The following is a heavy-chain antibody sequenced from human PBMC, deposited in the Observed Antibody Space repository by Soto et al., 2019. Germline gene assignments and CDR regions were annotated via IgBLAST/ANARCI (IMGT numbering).Heavy chain of an antibody. Sequence: QVQLVESGGGLVQPGTSLRLSCAASGFTFSGYGMHWVRQAPGKGLEWVALISFAGDNKYYADSVKGRFTISRDNAKNPVYQHMNSLRPEDAAVYYCAEESPGVDSGRDSWGQGTLVSVSS. J-gene: IGHJ4*02. V-gene: IGHV3-30*18. CDR2: ISFAGDNK. CDR3: AEESPGVDSGRDS. D-gene: IGHD6-19*01. CDR1: GFTFSGYG.